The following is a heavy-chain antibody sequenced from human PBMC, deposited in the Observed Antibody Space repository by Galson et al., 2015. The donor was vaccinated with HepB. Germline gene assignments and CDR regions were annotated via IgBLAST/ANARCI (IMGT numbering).Heavy chain of an antibody. CDR2: TYYRSKWYS. CDR3: ASHYSSGWYGGASFED. J-gene: IGHJ4*02. Sequence: CAISGDSVFSNRAAWSWIRQSPSRGLEWLGRTYYRSKWYSDYAESVKSRITINPDPSRNQFSLQLNSVTPEDTAAYYCASHYSSGWYGGASFEDWGQGTLVTVSS. CDR1: GDSVFSNRAA. D-gene: IGHD6-19*01. V-gene: IGHV6-1*01.